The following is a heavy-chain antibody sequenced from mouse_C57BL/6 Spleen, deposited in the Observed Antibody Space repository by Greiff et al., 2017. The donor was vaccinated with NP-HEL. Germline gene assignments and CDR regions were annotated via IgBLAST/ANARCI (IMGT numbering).Heavy chain of an antibody. V-gene: IGHV1-80*01. J-gene: IGHJ2*01. CDR1: GYAFSSYW. CDR3: ARRDGSSLYYFDY. Sequence: QVQLQQSGAELVKPGASVKISCKASGYAFSSYWMNWVKQRPGKGLEWIGQIYPGDGDTNYNGKFKGKATLTGDKSSSTAYMQLSSLTSEDSSVYFCARRDGSSLYYFDYWGQGTTLTVSS. CDR2: IYPGDGDT. D-gene: IGHD1-1*01.